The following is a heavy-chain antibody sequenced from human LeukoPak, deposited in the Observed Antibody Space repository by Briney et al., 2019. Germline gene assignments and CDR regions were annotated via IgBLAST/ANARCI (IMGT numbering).Heavy chain of an antibody. D-gene: IGHD4-17*01. CDR3: ARVPTVTFFDY. V-gene: IGHV4-39*01. CDR2: IYYSGST. J-gene: IGHJ4*02. CDR1: GGSISSSSYY. Sequence: SETLSLTCTVSGGSISSSSYYWGWIRQPPGKGLEWIGSIYYSGSTYYNPSLKSRVTISVDTSKNQFSLKLSSVTAADTAVYYCARVPTVTFFDYWGQGTLVTVSS.